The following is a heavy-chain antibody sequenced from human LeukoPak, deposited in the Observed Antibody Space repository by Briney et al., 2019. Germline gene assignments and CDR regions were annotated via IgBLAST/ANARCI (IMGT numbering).Heavy chain of an antibody. CDR2: IYTSGST. CDR3: ARDAQAYYYDSSGYRDYYYYYYMDV. V-gene: IGHV4-4*07. D-gene: IGHD3-22*01. Sequence: SETLSLTCTVSGGSISSYYWSWIRQPAGKGLEWIGRIYTSGSTNYKPSLKSRVTMSVDTSKNQFSLKLSSVTAADTAVYYCARDAQAYYYDSSGYRDYYYYYYMDVWGKGTTVTVSS. CDR1: GGSISSYY. J-gene: IGHJ6*03.